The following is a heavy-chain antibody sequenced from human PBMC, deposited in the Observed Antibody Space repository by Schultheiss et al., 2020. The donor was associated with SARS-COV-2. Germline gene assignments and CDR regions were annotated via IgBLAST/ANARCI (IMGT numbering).Heavy chain of an antibody. Sequence: SQTLSLTCAVYGGSFSGYYWSWIRQPPGKGLEWIGEINHSGSTNYNPSLKSRVTMSVDTSKNQFSLKLSSVTAADTAVYYCARGNCSSTSCYTYYYYGMDVWGQGTTVTVSS. V-gene: IGHV4-34*01. J-gene: IGHJ6*02. CDR1: GGSFSGYY. D-gene: IGHD2-2*01. CDR3: ARGNCSSTSCYTYYYYGMDV. CDR2: INHSGST.